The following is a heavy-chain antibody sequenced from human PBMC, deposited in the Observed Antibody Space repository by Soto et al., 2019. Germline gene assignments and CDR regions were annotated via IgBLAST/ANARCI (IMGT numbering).Heavy chain of an antibody. CDR1: GFSLTTDRVG. V-gene: IGHV2-5*02. CDR2: IYWDDSK. D-gene: IGHD1-26*01. J-gene: IGHJ4*02. Sequence: QITLKESGPTLVKPTQTLTLTCTFSGFSLTTDRVGVGWIRQPPGEALEWLAVIYWDDSKTYRPSLESRLTITKDTSKNQVALTMSIMDSLYTATYYCAHAYGGRSLYWGQGTLVTVSS. CDR3: AHAYGGRSLY.